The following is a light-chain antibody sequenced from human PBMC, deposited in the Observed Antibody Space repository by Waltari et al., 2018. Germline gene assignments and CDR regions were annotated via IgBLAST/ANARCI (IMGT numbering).Light chain of an antibody. CDR3: HQANSFPRT. CDR1: QGIASY. J-gene: IGKJ4*01. Sequence: DIQMTQSPSSVSASVGDRVTITCRASQGIASYLAWYQQKPGKAPKHLIYAASSLQSGVPSRFSGSGYGTDFTLTINSLQPEDFATYYCHQANSFPRTFGGGTKVEIK. V-gene: IGKV1-12*01. CDR2: AAS.